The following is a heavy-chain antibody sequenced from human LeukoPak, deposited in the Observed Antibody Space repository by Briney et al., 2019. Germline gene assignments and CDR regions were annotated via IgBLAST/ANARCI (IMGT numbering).Heavy chain of an antibody. CDR1: GFTFTTSW. Sequence: PGGSLRLSCAASGFTFTTSWMHWFRQAPGKGLVWVSRIESDGTSTTYADSVKGRFTISRDNAKNTLYLQMNSLRAEDTAVYYCARDQYSSTWYRGAFDVWSQGTMVSVSS. CDR3: ARDQYSSTWYRGAFDV. D-gene: IGHD6-13*01. V-gene: IGHV3-74*01. CDR2: IESDGTST. J-gene: IGHJ3*01.